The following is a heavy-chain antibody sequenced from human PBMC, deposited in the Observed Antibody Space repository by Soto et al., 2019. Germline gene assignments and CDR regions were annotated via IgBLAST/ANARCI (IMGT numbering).Heavy chain of an antibody. J-gene: IGHJ4*02. CDR2: ISYDGSNK. Sequence: GGSLRLSCAASGFTFSSYAMHWVRQAPGKGLEWVAVISYDGSNKYYADSVKGRFTISRDNSKNTLYLQMNSLRAEDTAVYYCATLDSLIAVAGTDSDYWGQGTLVTVSS. CDR1: GFTFSSYA. V-gene: IGHV3-30-3*01. CDR3: ATLDSLIAVAGTDSDY. D-gene: IGHD6-19*01.